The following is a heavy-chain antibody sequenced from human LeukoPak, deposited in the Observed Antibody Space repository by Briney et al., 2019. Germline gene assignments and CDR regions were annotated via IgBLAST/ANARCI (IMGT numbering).Heavy chain of an antibody. Sequence: GGSLRLSCAASGFTFSTYAMTWVRQAPGKGLEWVSVIYSGGSTYYADSVKGRFTISRDNSKNTLYLQMNSLRAEDTAVYYCARRGDGGRSFDYWGQGTLVTVSS. CDR1: GFTFSTYA. CDR2: IYSGGST. CDR3: ARRGDGGRSFDY. V-gene: IGHV3-53*01. D-gene: IGHD4-23*01. J-gene: IGHJ4*02.